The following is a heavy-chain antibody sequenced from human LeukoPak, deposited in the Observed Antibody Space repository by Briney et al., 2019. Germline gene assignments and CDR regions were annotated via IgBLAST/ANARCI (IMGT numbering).Heavy chain of an antibody. V-gene: IGHV4-61*02. D-gene: IGHD7-27*01. CDR1: GGSISSSSYY. J-gene: IGHJ3*02. CDR2: IYTSGST. CDR3: ARDLGYDAFDI. Sequence: SETLSLTCTVSGGSISSSSYYWSWIRQPAGKGLEWIGRIYTSGSTNYNPSLKSRVTISVDTSKNQFSLKLSSVTAADTAVYYCARDLGYDAFDIWGQGTMVTVSS.